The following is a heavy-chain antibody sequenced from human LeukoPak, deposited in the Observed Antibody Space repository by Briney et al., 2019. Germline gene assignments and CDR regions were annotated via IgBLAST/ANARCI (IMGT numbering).Heavy chain of an antibody. CDR1: GFTFSSAY. CDR2: IKPKTDGETT. CDR3: ITPLPYSAQ. J-gene: IGHJ4*02. D-gene: IGHD2-21*01. Sequence: GGSLRLSCAASGFTFSSAYMNWVRQAPGKGLEWVGRIKPKTDGETTEYAAPVKGRFSISRDDSKNMLYLQMNSLKTEDTAVYYCITPLPYSAQGGQGTLVTVSS. V-gene: IGHV3-15*07.